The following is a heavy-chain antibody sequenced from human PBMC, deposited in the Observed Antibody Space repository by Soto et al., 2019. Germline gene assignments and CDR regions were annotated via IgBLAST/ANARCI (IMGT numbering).Heavy chain of an antibody. CDR1: GYTLTELS. V-gene: IGHV1-24*01. Sequence: ASVKVSCKVSGYTLTELSMHWVRQAPGKGLEWMGGFDPEDGETIYAQKFQGRVTMTEDTSTDTAYMELSSLRSEDTAVYYCARVSGITGTIGAFGDYFEYWGQGTLVTVSS. J-gene: IGHJ4*02. D-gene: IGHD1-7*01. CDR3: ARVSGITGTIGAFGDYFEY. CDR2: FDPEDGET.